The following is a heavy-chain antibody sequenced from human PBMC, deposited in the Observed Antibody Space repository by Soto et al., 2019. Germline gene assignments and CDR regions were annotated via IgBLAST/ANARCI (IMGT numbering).Heavy chain of an antibody. D-gene: IGHD2-8*02. V-gene: IGHV4-39*02. J-gene: IGHJ4*02. CDR1: GGSISSSNYY. Sequence: SETLSLTCTVSGGSISSSNYYWGWIRQPPGKGLEWIGSIFYSGYTYYNPSLKSRVTISVDTSKNQFSLKLNSVTAADTAVYYCARDKITGLFDYWGQGTLVTVSP. CDR2: IFYSGYT. CDR3: ARDKITGLFDY.